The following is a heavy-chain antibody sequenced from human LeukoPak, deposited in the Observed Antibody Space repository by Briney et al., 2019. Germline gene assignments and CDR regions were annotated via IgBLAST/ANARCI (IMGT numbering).Heavy chain of an antibody. Sequence: ASVKVSCKASGYTFTAYYMHWVRQAPGQGLEWMGWINPNSGGTNYAQKFQGRVTMTRDTSISTYYMELSRQRSDDTAVYYCARDDISGTAFDFWGQGTLVTVSS. D-gene: IGHD1-26*01. CDR2: INPNSGGT. J-gene: IGHJ4*02. V-gene: IGHV1-2*02. CDR3: ARDDISGTAFDF. CDR1: GYTFTAYY.